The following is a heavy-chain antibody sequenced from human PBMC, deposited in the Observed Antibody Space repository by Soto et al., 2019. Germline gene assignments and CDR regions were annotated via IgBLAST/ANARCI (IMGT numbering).Heavy chain of an antibody. CDR3: ARDLSSCISTSCTPRRFDP. D-gene: IGHD2-2*01. J-gene: IGHJ5*02. CDR2: IIPIFGTA. Sequence: SVKVSCKASGGTFSSYAISWVRQAPGQGLEWMGGIIPIFGTANYAQKFQGRVTITADESTSTAYMELSSLRSEDTAVYYCARDLSSCISTSCTPRRFDPWGQGTLVTVS. V-gene: IGHV1-69*13. CDR1: GGTFSSYA.